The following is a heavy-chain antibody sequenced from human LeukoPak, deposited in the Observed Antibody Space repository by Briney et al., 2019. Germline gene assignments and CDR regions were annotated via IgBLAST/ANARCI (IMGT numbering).Heavy chain of an antibody. Sequence: AGGSLRLSCAASGLTFRSYWTHWVRQPPGKGLVWVSRIKSDGSKTSYADSVKGRFTISRDNAKNTLYLQMNSLRAEDTALYYWARDPHGGSGSDPHDAFDIWGQGTMVTVSS. D-gene: IGHD1-26*01. V-gene: IGHV3-74*01. CDR1: GLTFRSYW. CDR3: ARDPHGGSGSDPHDAFDI. CDR2: IKSDGSKT. J-gene: IGHJ3*02.